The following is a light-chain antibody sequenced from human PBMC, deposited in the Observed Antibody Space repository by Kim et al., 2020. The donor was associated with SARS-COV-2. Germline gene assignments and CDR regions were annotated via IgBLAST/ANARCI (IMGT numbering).Light chain of an antibody. J-gene: IGLJ1*01. CDR3: QSYDSSLSGSGV. CDR1: SSNIVAGYE. CDR2: GNS. Sequence: VTVSCTGRSSNIVAGYEVHWYQQLPGSAPKLLIYGNSNRPSGVPDRFSGYKSGTSASLAITGLQAEDEADYYCQSYDSSLSGSGVFGTGTKVTVL. V-gene: IGLV1-40*01.